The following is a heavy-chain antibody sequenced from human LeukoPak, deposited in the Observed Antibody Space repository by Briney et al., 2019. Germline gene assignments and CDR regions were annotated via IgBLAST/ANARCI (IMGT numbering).Heavy chain of an antibody. CDR2: IYSGGST. CDR3: AREKGEGGPFDY. V-gene: IGHV3-66*01. D-gene: IGHD3-16*01. CDR1: GFTFSSYA. J-gene: IGHJ4*02. Sequence: PGGSLRLSCAASGFTFSSYAMSWVRQAPGKGLEWVSVIYSGGSTYYADSVKGRFTISRDNSKNTLYLQMNSLRAEDTAVYYCAREKGEGGPFDYWGQGTLVTVSS.